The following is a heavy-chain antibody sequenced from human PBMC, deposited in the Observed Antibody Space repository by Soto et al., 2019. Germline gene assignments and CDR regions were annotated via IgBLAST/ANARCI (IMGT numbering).Heavy chain of an antibody. J-gene: IGHJ4*02. CDR1: GFTFSSYA. Sequence: QVQLVESGGGVVQPGRSLRLACAPSGFTFSSYAMQWVRQAPGKGLEWVGVISSDGSNKYYVDSVKGRFTISRDNSKNMLYLQMNSLIAEDTAVYYCAKDASAAGTFDYWGQGTLVTVSS. D-gene: IGHD6-25*01. V-gene: IGHV3-30*18. CDR2: ISSDGSNK. CDR3: AKDASAAGTFDY.